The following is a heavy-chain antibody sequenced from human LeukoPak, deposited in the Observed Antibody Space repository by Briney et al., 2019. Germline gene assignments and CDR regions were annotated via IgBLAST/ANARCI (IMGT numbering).Heavy chain of an antibody. CDR1: GFTFSDYA. V-gene: IGHV3-64D*06. CDR2: IGGNGGNR. Sequence: GGSLRLSCSTSGFTFSDYALYWVRQAPGMGLEYVSSIGGNGGNRYYADSVKGRFAISRDNSKNTLSLQMSSLRPEDTALYYCVKEGHLVRAGYFDYWGQGALVTVSS. CDR3: VKEGHLVRAGYFDY. J-gene: IGHJ4*02. D-gene: IGHD6-13*01.